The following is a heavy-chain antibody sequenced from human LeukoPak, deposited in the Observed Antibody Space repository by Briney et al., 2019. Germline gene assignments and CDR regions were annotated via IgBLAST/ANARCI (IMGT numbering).Heavy chain of an antibody. CDR3: ARVAAPDYYYYYMDV. D-gene: IGHD6-6*01. CDR2: ISSSSSYI. CDR1: GFTFSSYS. J-gene: IGHJ6*03. V-gene: IGHV3-21*01. Sequence: GGSLRLSCAASGFTFSSYSMNWVRQAPGKGLEWVSSISSSSSYIYYADSVKGRFTISRDNAKNSLYLQMNSLRAEDTAVYYCARVAAPDYYYYYMDVWGKGTTVTVCS.